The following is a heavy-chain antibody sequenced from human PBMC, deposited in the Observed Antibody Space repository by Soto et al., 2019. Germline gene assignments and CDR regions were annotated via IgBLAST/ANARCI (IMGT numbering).Heavy chain of an antibody. CDR1: GYTFTSYD. D-gene: IGHD3-10*01. J-gene: IGHJ6*03. Sequence: QVHLVQSGAEVKKPGASVKVSCKASGYTFTSYDITWVRQVAGQGLEWMGWMNPNSGDTAYAQEFQGRVTMSRNPSISIAYMELSSLRPADTAVYYCARGLKMLRVFGLKTYYYYYMDVWGKGTTVTLSS. CDR2: MNPNSGDT. V-gene: IGHV1-8*01. CDR3: ARGLKMLRVFGLKTYYYYYMDV.